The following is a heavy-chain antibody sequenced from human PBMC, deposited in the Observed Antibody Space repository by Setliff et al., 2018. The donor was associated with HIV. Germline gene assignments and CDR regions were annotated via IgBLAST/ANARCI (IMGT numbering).Heavy chain of an antibody. D-gene: IGHD5-12*01. J-gene: IGHJ4*02. Sequence: LSLTCSVSGGSISNHYWSWIRQPPGKGLAWIGYIYYSGSTNYNPSLKSRVIISVDTSKNQFSLKLSSVTAADTAVYYCASTDIEAGHNHFDYWGQGTLVTVSS. CDR1: GGSISNHY. CDR3: ASTDIEAGHNHFDY. V-gene: IGHV4-59*11. CDR2: IYYSGST.